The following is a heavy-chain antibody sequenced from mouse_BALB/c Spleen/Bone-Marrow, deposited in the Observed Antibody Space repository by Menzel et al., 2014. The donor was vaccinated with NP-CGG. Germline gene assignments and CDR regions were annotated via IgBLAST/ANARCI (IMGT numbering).Heavy chain of an antibody. V-gene: IGHV2-9*02. D-gene: IGHD4-1*01. CDR3: ARDWDWYFDV. Sequence: QVQLKESGPGLVAPSQSLSITCTVSGFSLTSYGVHWVRQPPGKGLEWLGVIWAGGSTNYNSALMSRLSISKDDSKSQVFLKMNSLQTGDTAMYYCARDWDWYFDVWGAGTTVTVSS. CDR2: IWAGGST. J-gene: IGHJ1*01. CDR1: GFSLTSYG.